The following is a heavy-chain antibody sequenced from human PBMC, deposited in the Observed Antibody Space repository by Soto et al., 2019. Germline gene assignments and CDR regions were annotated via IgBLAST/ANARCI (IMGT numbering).Heavy chain of an antibody. V-gene: IGHV3-23*01. CDR3: AKVTKRAAAGRYEYYKYGMDV. CDR2: ISGSGGSS. D-gene: IGHD6-13*01. Sequence: EVQLLESGGALEHPGGSLRLSCAASGFAFRTYAMTWVRQAPGKGLEWVSVISGSGGSSYYAASVKGRFTISRDNSKNTLYLQMNGLRAEDTALYYCAKVTKRAAAGRYEYYKYGMDVWGQGTTVTVSS. J-gene: IGHJ6*02. CDR1: GFAFRTYA.